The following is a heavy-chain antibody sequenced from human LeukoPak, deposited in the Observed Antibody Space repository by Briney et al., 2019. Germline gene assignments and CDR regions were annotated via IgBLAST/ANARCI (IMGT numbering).Heavy chain of an antibody. V-gene: IGHV3-48*03. CDR2: ISSSGSTI. J-gene: IGHJ6*03. CDR1: GFTFSSYE. CDR3: ARDRYSSSPYYYYYYMDV. D-gene: IGHD6-6*01. Sequence: GGSLILSCAASGFTFSSYEMNLVHQAPGKGLEWGSYISSSGSTIYYADSVKGRFTISRDNAKNSLYLQMNSLRAEDTAVYYCARDRYSSSPYYYYYYMDVWGKGTTVTVSS.